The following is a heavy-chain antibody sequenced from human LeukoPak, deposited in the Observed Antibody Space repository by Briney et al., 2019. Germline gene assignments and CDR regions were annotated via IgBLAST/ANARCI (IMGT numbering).Heavy chain of an antibody. CDR2: INHSGST. Sequence: SETLSLTCAVYGGSFSGYYWSWIRQPPGKGLEWIGEINHSGSTNYNPSLKSRVTISVDTSKHQFFLKLSSVTAADTAVYYCARANYYDSSGYSRGAFDIWGQGTMVTVSS. CDR3: ARANYYDSSGYSRGAFDI. J-gene: IGHJ3*02. D-gene: IGHD3-22*01. CDR1: GGSFSGYY. V-gene: IGHV4-34*01.